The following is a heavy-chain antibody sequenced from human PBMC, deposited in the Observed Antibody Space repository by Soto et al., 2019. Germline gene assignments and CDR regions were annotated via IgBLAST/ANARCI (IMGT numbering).Heavy chain of an antibody. V-gene: IGHV4-31*03. CDR2: IYYSGST. CDR3: AREPVGPDYAMDV. J-gene: IGHJ6*02. CDR1: GGSISSGGYY. D-gene: IGHD1-26*01. Sequence: SETLSLTCTVSGGSISSGGYYWSWIRQHPGKGLEWIGYIYYSGSTYYNPSLKSRVTISVDTSKNQFSLKLSSVTAADTAVYYCAREPVGPDYAMDVWGQGATVTVSS.